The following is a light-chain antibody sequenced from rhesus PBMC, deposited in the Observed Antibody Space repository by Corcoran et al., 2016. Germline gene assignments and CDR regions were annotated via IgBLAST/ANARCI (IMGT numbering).Light chain of an antibody. CDR3: QQYHSYPYS. CDR2: GAS. V-gene: IGKV1-46*01. Sequence: DIQMTQSPSFLSASVGDTVTITCRASQSMSSSSAWYQQKPGKAPKLLIYGASSLQSGVPSRFSGSKSGTYFTLTINSVQPEDIGSYYCQQYHSYPYSFGQGTKVEIK. CDR1: QSMSSS. J-gene: IGKJ2*01.